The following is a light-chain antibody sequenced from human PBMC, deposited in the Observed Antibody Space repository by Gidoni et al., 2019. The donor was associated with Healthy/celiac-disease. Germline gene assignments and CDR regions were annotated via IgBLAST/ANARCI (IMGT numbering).Light chain of an antibody. CDR2: LGS. CDR3: MQALQTPPT. CDR1: QSLLHSNGYNY. V-gene: IGKV2-28*01. Sequence: DIVMTQSPLSLPVTPGEPASISCRSSQSLLHSNGYNYLDWYLQKPGQSPQLLIYLGSNRASGVPDRFSGSGSCTDFTLKISRVEAEDVGVYYCMQALQTPPTFGQGTKVEIK. J-gene: IGKJ1*01.